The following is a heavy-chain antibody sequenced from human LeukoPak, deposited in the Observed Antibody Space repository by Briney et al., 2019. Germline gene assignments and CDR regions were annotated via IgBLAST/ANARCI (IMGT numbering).Heavy chain of an antibody. CDR1: GFTFSSYW. V-gene: IGHV3-7*01. D-gene: IGHD3-16*01. CDR2: IKQDGSEK. Sequence: PGGSLRLSCAASGFTFSSYWMSWVRQAPGKGLEWVANIKQDGSEKYYVDSVKGRFTISRDNAKNSLYLQMNSLRAEDTAVYYCASATDAWELDHFDYWGQGTLVTVSS. J-gene: IGHJ4*02. CDR3: ASATDAWELDHFDY.